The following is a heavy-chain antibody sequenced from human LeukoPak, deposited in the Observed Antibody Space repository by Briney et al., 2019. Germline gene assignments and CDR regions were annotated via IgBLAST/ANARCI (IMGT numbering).Heavy chain of an antibody. V-gene: IGHV4-4*07. CDR3: ARGRYCSADICSGGDAFDI. J-gene: IGHJ3*02. D-gene: IGHD2-15*01. Sequence: SETLSLTCTVSGGSINNYYWSWIRQPAGKGLEWIGRIYTRGSTNYIPSLKSRVTMSVDTSKNQFSLKLSSVTAADTAVYYCARGRYCSADICSGGDAFDIWGQGTMVSISS. CDR2: IYTRGST. CDR1: GGSINNYY.